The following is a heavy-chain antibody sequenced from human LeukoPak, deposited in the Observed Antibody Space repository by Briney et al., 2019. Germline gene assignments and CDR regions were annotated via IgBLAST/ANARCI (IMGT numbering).Heavy chain of an antibody. D-gene: IGHD7-27*01. CDR3: ARHRLGVWNWFGP. J-gene: IGHJ5*02. CDR1: GGSISSGSYY. CDR2: IYTSGST. Sequence: SETLSLTCTVSGGSISSGSYYWSWIRQPAGKGLEWIGRIYTSGSTNYNPSLKSRVTISVDTSKNQFSLKLNSVTAADTAVYYCARHRLGVWNWFGPWGQGALVTVSS. V-gene: IGHV4-61*02.